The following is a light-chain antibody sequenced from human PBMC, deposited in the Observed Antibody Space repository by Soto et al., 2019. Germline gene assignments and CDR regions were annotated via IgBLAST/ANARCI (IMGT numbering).Light chain of an antibody. CDR1: QSVSNN. J-gene: IGKJ1*01. V-gene: IGKV3-11*01. CDR2: DAS. Sequence: VMSLPPSTLNVSHGQRATLSCRASQSVSNNLAWYQQKPGQAPGLLIYDASNRATGIPARFSGSGSGTDFTLTISSLEPEDFAVYYCQQRSNWPRTCGQGTKV. CDR3: QQRSNWPRT.